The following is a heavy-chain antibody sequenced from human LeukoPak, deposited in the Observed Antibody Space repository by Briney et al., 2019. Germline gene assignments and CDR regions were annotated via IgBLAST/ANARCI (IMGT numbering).Heavy chain of an antibody. V-gene: IGHV3-23*01. Sequence: PGGSLRLSCAASGFTFSIYAMSWVRQAPGKGLEWVSSISGSGGSTYYTDPVKGRFTISRDNSKNTLYLQMNSLRAEDTAVYYCAKDRPNYYESNGDYYRRNGDYWGQRTLVTVSS. D-gene: IGHD3-22*01. CDR3: AKDRPNYYESNGDYYRRNGDY. CDR2: ISGSGGST. J-gene: IGHJ4*02. CDR1: GFTFSIYA.